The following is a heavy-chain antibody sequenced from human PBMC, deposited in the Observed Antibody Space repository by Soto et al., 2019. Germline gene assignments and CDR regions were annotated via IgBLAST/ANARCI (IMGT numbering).Heavy chain of an antibody. V-gene: IGHV5-10-1*01. D-gene: IGHD3-22*01. CDR1: GYSFANYW. Sequence: GESLKISCKGSGYSFANYWITWVRQVPGKGLEWVGRIDPSDSYTKYSPSFQGHVTISHYKSLSNAYLEWSSLKASDTGMYYCAMPYVYDGSGYSREAFDIWGHGTLVTVSS. CDR3: AMPYVYDGSGYSREAFDI. CDR2: IDPSDSYT. J-gene: IGHJ3*02.